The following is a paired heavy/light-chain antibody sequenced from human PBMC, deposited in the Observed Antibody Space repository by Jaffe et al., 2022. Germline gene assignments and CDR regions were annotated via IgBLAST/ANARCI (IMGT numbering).Light chain of an antibody. CDR1: QSVSSY. CDR2: DAS. V-gene: IGKV3-11*01. Sequence: EIVLTQSPATLSLSPGERATLSCRASQSVSSYLAWYQQKPGQAPRLLIYDASNRATGIPARFSGSGSGTDFTLTISSLEPEDFAVYYCQQRSNWPLLTFGGGTKVEIK. CDR3: QQRSNWPLLT. J-gene: IGKJ4*01.
Heavy chain of an antibody. CDR1: GGSISSSSYY. V-gene: IGHV4-39*01. D-gene: IGHD4-17*01. CDR3: ARQVEAINDYGDPKPHNDAFDI. CDR2: IYYSGST. Sequence: QLQLQESGPGLVKPSETLSLTCTVSGGSISSSSYYWGWIRQPPGKGLEWIGSIYYSGSTYYNPSLKSRVTISVDTSKNQFSLKLSSVTAADTAVYYCARQVEAINDYGDPKPHNDAFDIWGQGTMVTVSS. J-gene: IGHJ3*02.